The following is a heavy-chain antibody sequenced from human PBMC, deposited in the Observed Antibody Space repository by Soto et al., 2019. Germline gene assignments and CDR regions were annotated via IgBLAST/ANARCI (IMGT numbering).Heavy chain of an antibody. CDR2: IYYRGST. V-gene: IGHV4-30-4*01. Sequence: PSETLSLTCTLSGSSISSGDYYWSWIRQPPGKGLEWRGYIYYRGSTYYNPSLKSRVTISVDTSNNQFSLKLSSVTAADTAVYYCARAIERTYYYGSGSYYYSPYGMDVWGQGTTVTVSS. CDR1: GSSISSGDYY. D-gene: IGHD3-10*01. J-gene: IGHJ6*02. CDR3: ARAIERTYYYGSGSYYYSPYGMDV.